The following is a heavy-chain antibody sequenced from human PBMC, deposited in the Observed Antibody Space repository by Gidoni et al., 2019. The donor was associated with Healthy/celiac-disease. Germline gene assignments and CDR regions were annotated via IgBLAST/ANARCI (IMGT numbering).Heavy chain of an antibody. D-gene: IGHD6-19*01. V-gene: IGHV3-23*01. J-gene: IGHJ4*02. Sequence: EVQLLESGGGLVKPGGSLRLSGAASGFPFSSYAMSWVRQAPGKGLEWVSAISGSGGSTYYADSVKGRFTISRDNSKNTLYLQMNSLRAEDTAVYYCAHRGDSSGWYYFDYWGQGTLVTVSS. CDR2: ISGSGGST. CDR3: AHRGDSSGWYYFDY. CDR1: GFPFSSYA.